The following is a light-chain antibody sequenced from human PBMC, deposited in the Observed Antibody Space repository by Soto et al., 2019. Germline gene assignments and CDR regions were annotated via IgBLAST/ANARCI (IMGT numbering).Light chain of an antibody. CDR3: QQYGSSPRT. V-gene: IGKV3-20*01. CDR1: QSVSSNY. J-gene: IGKJ1*01. Sequence: DIVLTQSPGTLSLYPGERATLSCRASQSVSSNYLAWYQQKPGQAPRLLIYGASSRATGIPDRFSGSGSGTDFTLTISRLEPEDFAVYYCQQYGSSPRTFGQGT. CDR2: GAS.